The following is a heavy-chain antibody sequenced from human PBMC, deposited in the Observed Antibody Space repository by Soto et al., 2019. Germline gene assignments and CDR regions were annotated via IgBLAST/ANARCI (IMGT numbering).Heavy chain of an antibody. V-gene: IGHV1-2*02. CDR3: ARGRAAREHYYYYGMDV. CDR2: INPNSGGT. J-gene: IGHJ6*02. Sequence: GASVKVSCKASGCTFTGYYMHWVRQAPGQGLEWMGWINPNSGGTNYAQKFQGRVTMTRDTSISTAYMELSRLRSDDTAVYYCARGRAAREHYYYYGMDVWGQGTTVTVSS. CDR1: GCTFTGYY. D-gene: IGHD6-6*01.